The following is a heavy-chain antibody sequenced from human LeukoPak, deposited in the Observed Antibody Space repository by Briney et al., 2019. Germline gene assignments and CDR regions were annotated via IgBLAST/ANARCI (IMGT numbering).Heavy chain of an antibody. CDR2: IYYSENT. V-gene: IGHV4-39*07. D-gene: IGHD3-22*01. Sequence: SETLSLTCTVSGGSISSSSSYWGWIRQPPGKGLEWIGSIYYSENTYYNPSLKSRVTISVDTSKNQFSLKLSSVTAADTAVYFCAREGYSDSSGFPILDYWGPGTLVTVSS. CDR3: AREGYSDSSGFPILDY. J-gene: IGHJ4*02. CDR1: GGSISSSSSY.